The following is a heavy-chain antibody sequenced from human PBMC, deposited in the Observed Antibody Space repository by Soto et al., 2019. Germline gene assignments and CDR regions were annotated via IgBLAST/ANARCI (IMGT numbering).Heavy chain of an antibody. Sequence: QLQLQESGPGLVKPSETLSLTCTVSGGSISSSSYYWGWIRQPPGKGLEWIGSIYYSGSTYYNPSLKSRVTISVDTSKNQFSLKLSSVTAADTAVYYCASRSGNWNDVWFDPWGQGTLVTVSS. CDR2: IYYSGST. D-gene: IGHD1-20*01. J-gene: IGHJ5*02. CDR3: ASRSGNWNDVWFDP. CDR1: GGSISSSSYY. V-gene: IGHV4-39*01.